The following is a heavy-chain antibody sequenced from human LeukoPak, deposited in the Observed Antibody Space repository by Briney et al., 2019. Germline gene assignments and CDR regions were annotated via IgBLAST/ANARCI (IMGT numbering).Heavy chain of an antibody. J-gene: IGHJ4*02. CDR3: AKEDSRGYSYGGPFDY. V-gene: IGHV3-23*01. Sequence: GGSLRLSCAASGFTFSNYAMSWVRQAPGKGLEWVSTISGGVSSTYYADSVKGRFTISRDNSKNTLYLQMNSLRAEDTAVYYCAKEDSRGYSYGGPFDYWGQGTLVTVSS. D-gene: IGHD5-18*01. CDR2: ISGGVSST. CDR1: GFTFSNYA.